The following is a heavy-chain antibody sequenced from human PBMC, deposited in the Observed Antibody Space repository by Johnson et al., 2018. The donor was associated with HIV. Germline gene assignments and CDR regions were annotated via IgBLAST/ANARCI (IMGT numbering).Heavy chain of an antibody. CDR2: INWNGGNT. D-gene: IGHD1-26*01. CDR1: GFTFDDYG. J-gene: IGHJ3*01. CDR3: VRRDSGSLSFDL. Sequence: VQLVESGGGLVQPGGSLRLSCAAPGFTFDDYGMSWVRQAPGKGLEWVSGINWNGGNTGYADSVKGRCTISRDNAKNSLYLQMNSLRVEDTAFYYCVRRDSGSLSFDLWGQGTMVTVSS. V-gene: IGHV3-20*04.